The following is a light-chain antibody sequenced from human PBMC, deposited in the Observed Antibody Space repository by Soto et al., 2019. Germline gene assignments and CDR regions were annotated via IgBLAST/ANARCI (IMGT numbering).Light chain of an antibody. CDR1: SSTFGSNA. CDR3: ATWDDSLPAV. V-gene: IGLV1-44*01. J-gene: IGLJ2*01. Sequence: QAVVTQPPSASGTPGQRVAISCSGSSSTFGSNAVNWYQQLPGTAPKLLIYDNDQRPSGVPDRFSGSKSGTSASLAISGLQSEDEADYYCATWDDSLPAVFGGGTKLTVL. CDR2: DND.